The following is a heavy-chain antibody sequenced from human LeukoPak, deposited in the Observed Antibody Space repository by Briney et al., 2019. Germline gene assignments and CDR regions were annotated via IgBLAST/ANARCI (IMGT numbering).Heavy chain of an antibody. Sequence: SVKVSCKASGGTFSSYAISWVRQAPGQGLERMEGIIPIFGTANYAQKFQGRVTITTDESTSTAYMELSSLRSEDTAVYYCARESGYCSGGSCYSYYYMDVWGKGTTVTVSS. CDR1: GGTFSSYA. CDR2: IIPIFGTA. J-gene: IGHJ6*03. CDR3: ARESGYCSGGSCYSYYYMDV. D-gene: IGHD2-15*01. V-gene: IGHV1-69*05.